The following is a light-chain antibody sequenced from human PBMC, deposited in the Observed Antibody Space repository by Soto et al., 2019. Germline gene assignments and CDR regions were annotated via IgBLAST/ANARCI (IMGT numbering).Light chain of an antibody. CDR1: QSISSY. Sequence: DIQMTQSPSSLSASVGDRVXITCRASQSISSYLNWYQQKPGKAPKLLIYAASSLQSGVPSRFSGSGSGIDFTLTISSLQPEDFATYYCQQSYSTPPTTFGQGTRLEIK. CDR2: AAS. V-gene: IGKV1-39*01. J-gene: IGKJ5*01. CDR3: QQSYSTPPTT.